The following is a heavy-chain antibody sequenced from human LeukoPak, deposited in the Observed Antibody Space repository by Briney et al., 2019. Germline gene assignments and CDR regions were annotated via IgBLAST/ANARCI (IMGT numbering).Heavy chain of an antibody. J-gene: IGHJ3*02. V-gene: IGHV5-51*01. D-gene: IGHD4-11*01. Sequence: GESLKISCKGSGYSFTSYWICWVRQMPGKGLEWMGIIYPGDSDTRYSPSFQGQVTISADKSISTAYLQWSSLKASDTAMYYCARTQGASYSNYGGSFDAFDIWGQGTMVTVSS. CDR1: GYSFTSYW. CDR3: ARTQGASYSNYGGSFDAFDI. CDR2: IYPGDSDT.